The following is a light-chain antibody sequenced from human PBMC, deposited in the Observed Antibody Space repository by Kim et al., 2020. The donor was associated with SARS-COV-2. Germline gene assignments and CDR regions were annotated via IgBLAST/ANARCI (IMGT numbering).Light chain of an antibody. V-gene: IGKV1-39*01. CDR1: QSIGIY. CDR2: AAS. CDR3: QQTHSTLVT. J-gene: IGKJ5*01. Sequence: DIQMTQSPSSLSASVGDRVTITCRASQSIGIYLNWYQQNPGKAPILLIYAASSLQSGVPSRFSGSGSGAEFTLTISRLQPDDFATYYCQQTHSTLVTFGQGTRLEIK.